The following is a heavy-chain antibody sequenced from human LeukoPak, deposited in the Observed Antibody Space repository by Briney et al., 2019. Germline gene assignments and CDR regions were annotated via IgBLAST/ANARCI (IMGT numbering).Heavy chain of an antibody. CDR2: INHSGST. CDR3: ARDASVWDYDILTGYKTDAFDI. CDR1: GGSFSGYY. J-gene: IGHJ3*02. D-gene: IGHD3-9*01. Sequence: SETLSLTCAVYGGSFSGYYWSWIRQPPGKGLEWIGEINHSGSTNYNPSLKSRVTISVDTSKNQFSLKLSSVTAADTAVYYCARDASVWDYDILTGYKTDAFDIWGQGTMVTVSS. V-gene: IGHV4-34*01.